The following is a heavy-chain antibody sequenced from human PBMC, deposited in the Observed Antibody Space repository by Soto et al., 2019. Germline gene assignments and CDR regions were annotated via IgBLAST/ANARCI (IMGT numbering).Heavy chain of an antibody. CDR3: ARVATHGYGYHFDY. Sequence: QLQLQESGPGLVKASETLSLTCSVSGGSISIGSIYWGWIRQPPGKGLEWIGNIYYSGSTYYNSSLKSRVTISVDTSKNQFSLKVTSVTAADTAVYYCARVATHGYGYHFDYWGQGTLVTVSS. CDR2: IYYSGST. D-gene: IGHD5-18*01. CDR1: GGSISIGSIY. J-gene: IGHJ4*02. V-gene: IGHV4-39*01.